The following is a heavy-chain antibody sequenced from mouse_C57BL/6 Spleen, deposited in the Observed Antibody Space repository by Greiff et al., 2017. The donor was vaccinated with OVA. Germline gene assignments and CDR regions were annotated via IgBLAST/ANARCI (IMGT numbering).Heavy chain of an antibody. Sequence: QVQLQQPGAELVRPGSSVKLSCKASGYTFTSYWMHWVKQRPIQGLEWIGNIDPSDSETHYNQKFKDKATLTVDKSSSTAYMQLSSLTSEDSAVYYCARGGTMVPFAYWGQGTLVTVSA. CDR1: GYTFTSYW. J-gene: IGHJ3*01. CDR2: IDPSDSET. V-gene: IGHV1-52*01. D-gene: IGHD1-1*02. CDR3: ARGGTMVPFAY.